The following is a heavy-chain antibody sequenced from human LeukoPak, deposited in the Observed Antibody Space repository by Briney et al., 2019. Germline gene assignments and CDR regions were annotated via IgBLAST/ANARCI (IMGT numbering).Heavy chain of an antibody. Sequence: SETLSLTCAVYDGSFSGYYWSWIRRPPGKGLEWIGEINHSGSTNYNPSLKSRVTISVDTSKNQFSLKLSSVTAADTAVYYCARVDGDGDYAYYFDYWGQGTLVTVSS. CDR1: DGSFSGYY. J-gene: IGHJ4*02. D-gene: IGHD4-17*01. CDR3: ARVDGDGDYAYYFDY. V-gene: IGHV4-34*01. CDR2: INHSGST.